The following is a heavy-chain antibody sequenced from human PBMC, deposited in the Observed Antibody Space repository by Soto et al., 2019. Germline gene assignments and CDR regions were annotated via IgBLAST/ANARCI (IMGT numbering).Heavy chain of an antibody. J-gene: IGHJ4*02. V-gene: IGHV1-24*01. CDR1: GYTHTEVF. Sequence: GPSVKVSSKFPGYTHTEVFMHWVPQPPLNSPERMGGFDPEDGETIYAQKFQGRVTMTEDTSTDTAYMELSSLRSEDTAVYYCATAFRMYYYDSSGYHGNSFDYWGQGTLVTVSS. D-gene: IGHD3-22*01. CDR3: ATAFRMYYYDSSGYHGNSFDY. CDR2: FDPEDGET.